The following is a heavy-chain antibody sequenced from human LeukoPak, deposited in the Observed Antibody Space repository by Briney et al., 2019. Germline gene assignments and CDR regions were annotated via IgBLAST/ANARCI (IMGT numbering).Heavy chain of an antibody. D-gene: IGHD3-22*01. CDR3: ALYYYDTGFDY. CDR2: IIPILGIA. V-gene: IGHV1-69*04. CDR1: GGTFSSYA. Sequence: GASVKVSCKASGGTFSSYAISWVRQAPGQGLEWMGRIIPILGIANYAQKFQGRVTITADKSTSTAYMELRSLRSDDTAVYYCALYYYDTGFDYWGQGTLVTVSS. J-gene: IGHJ4*02.